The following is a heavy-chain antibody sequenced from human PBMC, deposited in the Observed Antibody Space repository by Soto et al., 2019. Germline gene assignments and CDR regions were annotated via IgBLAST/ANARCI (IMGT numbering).Heavy chain of an antibody. CDR2: IYYSGST. V-gene: IGHV4-31*03. J-gene: IGHJ4*02. Sequence: SETLSLTCTVSGGSISSGGYYWSWIRQHPGKGLEWIGYIYYSGSTYYNPSLKSRVTISVDTSKNQFSLKLSSVTAADTAVYYCATRYGTTFDYWGQGTLVTVSS. CDR3: ATRYGTTFDY. D-gene: IGHD1-7*01. CDR1: GGSISSGGYY.